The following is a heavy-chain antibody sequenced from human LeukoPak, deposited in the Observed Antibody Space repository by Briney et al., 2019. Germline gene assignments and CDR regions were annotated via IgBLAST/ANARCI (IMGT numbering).Heavy chain of an antibody. Sequence: PGGSLRLSCAASGFTFSSYSMNWVRQAPGKGLEWVSSISSSSNYIYYVDSLKGRFTISRDNSKNTLYLQINSLRAEDTAVYYCAKDRSEVGATYFDYWGQGTLVTVSS. CDR1: GFTFSSYS. V-gene: IGHV3-21*01. CDR3: AKDRSEVGATYFDY. J-gene: IGHJ4*02. CDR2: ISSSSNYI. D-gene: IGHD1-26*01.